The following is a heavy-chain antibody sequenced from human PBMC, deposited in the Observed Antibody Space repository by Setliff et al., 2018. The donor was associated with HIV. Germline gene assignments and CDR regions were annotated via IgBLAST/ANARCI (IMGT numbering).Heavy chain of an antibody. CDR1: GFTFSSYG. D-gene: IGHD3-3*01. CDR2: IWDDGDNE. CDR3: AKDSGDYNFWTTYRSNHFDY. J-gene: IGHJ4*02. V-gene: IGHV3-33*06. Sequence: GGSLRLSCAASGFTFSSYGMHWVRQAPGKGLEWVAVIWDDGDNEYYADSVKGRFTFSRDNSKNTLYLQMNSLRAEDTAVYYCAKDSGDYNFWTTYRSNHFDYWGQGALVTVSS.